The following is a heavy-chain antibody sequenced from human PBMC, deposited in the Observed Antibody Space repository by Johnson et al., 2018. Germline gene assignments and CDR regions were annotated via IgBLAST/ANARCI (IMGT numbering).Heavy chain of an antibody. CDR1: GFTFNSHG. J-gene: IGHJ4*02. CDR3: ARERAAVATNFDY. D-gene: IGHD5-12*01. CDR2: IWDDGSNR. V-gene: IGHV3-33*01. Sequence: QVQLVQSGGGVVLPGRSLRLSCAASGFTFNSHGMHWVRQAPGKGLEWVALIWDDGSNRYYADSVKGRFTISRDNSKNTLYLQMTSLRVEDTAVYFWARERAAVATNFDYWGQGTLVTVSS.